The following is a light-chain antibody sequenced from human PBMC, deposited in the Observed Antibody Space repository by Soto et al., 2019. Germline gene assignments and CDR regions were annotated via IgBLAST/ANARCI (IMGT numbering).Light chain of an antibody. Sequence: QSALTQPASMSGSPGQSVTISCTGTSSDVGGYNYVSWYQQHPGKAPKLVIFEVSIRPSGVSIRFSGSKSGNTASLTISGLQPEDESDYYCSSYTSRPSLFVFGSGTKVTVL. CDR1: SSDVGGYNY. V-gene: IGLV2-14*01. J-gene: IGLJ1*01. CDR2: EVS. CDR3: SSYTSRPSLFV.